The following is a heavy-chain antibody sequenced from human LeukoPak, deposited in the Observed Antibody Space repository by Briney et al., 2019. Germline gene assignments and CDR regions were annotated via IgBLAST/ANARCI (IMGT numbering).Heavy chain of an antibody. CDR2: IYYSGST. CDR3: ARQGTSGSYLTGLDV. CDR1: GGSISSGGYY. D-gene: IGHD3-22*01. Sequence: PLETLSLTCTVSGGSISSGGYYWSWIRQHPGKGLEWIGYIYYSGSTYYNPSLKSRVTISVDTSKNQFSLKLSSVTAADTAVYYCARQGTSGSYLTGLDVWGQGTTVTVSS. V-gene: IGHV4-31*03. J-gene: IGHJ6*02.